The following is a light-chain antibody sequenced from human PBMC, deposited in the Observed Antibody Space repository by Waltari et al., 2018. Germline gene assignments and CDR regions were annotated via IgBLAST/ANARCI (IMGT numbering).Light chain of an antibody. CDR3: QSYDSSLGGSV. CDR2: GNT. V-gene: IGLV1-40*01. Sequence: QSVLTQPPSVSGAPGQRVTISCTGTTSNLGAGYHLNWYQQLPGEAPKLLIYGNTNRPSGVPDRVSGSKSGTSASLAITGLQAEDEADYYCQSYDSSLGGSVFGGGTKLTVL. CDR1: TSNLGAGYH. J-gene: IGLJ2*01.